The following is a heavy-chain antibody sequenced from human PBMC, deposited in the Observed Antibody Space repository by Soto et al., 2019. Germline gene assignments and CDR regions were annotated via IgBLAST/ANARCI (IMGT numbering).Heavy chain of an antibody. CDR2: IWYDGSNK. CDR1: GFTFSSYG. CDR3: ASSEYDFWSGYYYYGMDV. J-gene: IGHJ6*01. V-gene: IGHV3-33*01. Sequence: QVQLVESGGGVVQPGRSLRLSCAASGFTFSSYGMHWVRQAPGKGLEWGAVIWYDGSNKYYADSVKGRFTISRDNSKNTLYLQMNSLRAEDTAVYYCASSEYDFWSGYYYYGMDVW. D-gene: IGHD3-3*01.